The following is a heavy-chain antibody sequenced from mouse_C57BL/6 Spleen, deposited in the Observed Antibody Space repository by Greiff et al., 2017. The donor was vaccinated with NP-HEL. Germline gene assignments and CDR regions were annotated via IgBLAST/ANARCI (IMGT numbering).Heavy chain of an antibody. D-gene: IGHD1-1*01. J-gene: IGHJ3*01. CDR3: TRDVFGSSPWFAD. Sequence: VQLQQSGAELVRPGASVTLSCKASGYTFTDYEMHWVKQTPVHGLEWIGAIDPETGGTAYNQKFKGKAILTADKSSSTAYMEIRSLTAEDSSFYYFTRDVFGSSPWFADLGQGTLCTVAA. CDR2: IDPETGGT. CDR1: GYTFTDYE. V-gene: IGHV1-15*01.